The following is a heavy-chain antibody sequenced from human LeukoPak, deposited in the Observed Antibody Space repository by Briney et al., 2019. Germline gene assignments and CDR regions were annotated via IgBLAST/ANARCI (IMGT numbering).Heavy chain of an antibody. D-gene: IGHD6-13*01. CDR2: ISAYNGNT. CDR3: ARPQKYSSSWYYFDY. CDR1: GYTFTSYG. Sequence: ASVKVSCKASGYTFTSYGISWVRQAPGQGLEWMGWISAYNGNTNYAQKLQGRVTMTTDTSTSTAYMELRSLRSDDTAVYYCARPQKYSSSWYYFDYWGQGTLVTVSS. J-gene: IGHJ4*02. V-gene: IGHV1-18*01.